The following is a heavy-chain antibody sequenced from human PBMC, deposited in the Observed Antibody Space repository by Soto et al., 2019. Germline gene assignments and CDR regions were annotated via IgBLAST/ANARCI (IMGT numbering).Heavy chain of an antibody. V-gene: IGHV1-8*01. J-gene: IGHJ5*02. Sequence: QVQLVQSGAEVKKPGASVKVSCKASGYTFTSYDINWVRQATGQGLEWMGWMNPNSGNTGNAQKFQGRVTMTRNTSKSTAYMELSSLRSEDTAVYYCARRSIAAHRVLVAAAVKWFDPWGQGTLVTVSS. CDR2: MNPNSGNT. CDR3: ARRSIAAHRVLVAAAVKWFDP. CDR1: GYTFTSYD. D-gene: IGHD6-6*01.